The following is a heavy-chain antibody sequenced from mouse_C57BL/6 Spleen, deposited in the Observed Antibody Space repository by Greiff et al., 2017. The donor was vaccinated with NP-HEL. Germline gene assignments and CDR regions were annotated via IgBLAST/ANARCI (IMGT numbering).Heavy chain of an antibody. CDR1: GYTFTDYY. CDR3: ARWGPPYAMDY. Sequence: EVQLQQSGPELVKPGASVKISCKASGYTFTDYYMNWVKQSHGKSLEWIGDINPNNGGTSYNQKFKGKATLTVDKSSSTAYMELRSLTSEDSAVYYCARWGPPYAMDYWGQGTSVTVSS. J-gene: IGHJ4*01. V-gene: IGHV1-26*01. CDR2: INPNNGGT.